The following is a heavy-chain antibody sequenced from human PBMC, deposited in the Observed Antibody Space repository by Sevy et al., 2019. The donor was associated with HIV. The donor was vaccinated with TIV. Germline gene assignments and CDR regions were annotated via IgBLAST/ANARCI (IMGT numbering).Heavy chain of an antibody. CDR3: ARESVVATIGAYYCYYYMDV. CDR2: ISAYNGNT. CDR1: GYTFTSYG. Sequence: ASVKVSCKASGYTFTSYGISWVRQAPGQGLEWMGWISAYNGNTNYAQKLQGRVTMTTDTSTSTAYMELRSLRSDDTAVYYCARESVVATIGAYYCYYYMDVWGKGTTVTVSS. J-gene: IGHJ6*03. D-gene: IGHD5-12*01. V-gene: IGHV1-18*04.